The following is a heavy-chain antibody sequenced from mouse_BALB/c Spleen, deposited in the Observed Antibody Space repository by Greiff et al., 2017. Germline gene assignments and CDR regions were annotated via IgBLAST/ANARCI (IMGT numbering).Heavy chain of an antibody. CDR1: GFSLTGYG. V-gene: IGHV2-6-7*01. CDR2: IWGDGST. D-gene: IGHD1-1*01. CDR3: AREDYYGSRGFDY. Sequence: QVQLQQSGPGLVAPSQSLSITCTVSGFSLTGYGVNWVRQPPGKGLEWLGMIWGDGSTDYNSALKSRLSISKDNSKSQVFLKMNSLQTDDTARYYCAREDYYGSRGFDYWGQGTTLTVSS. J-gene: IGHJ2*01.